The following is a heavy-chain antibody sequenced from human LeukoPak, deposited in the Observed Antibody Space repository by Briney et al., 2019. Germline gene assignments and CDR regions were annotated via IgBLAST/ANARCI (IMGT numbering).Heavy chain of an antibody. CDR1: GFTFSSYA. CDR3: ARDFTAGVCYFDY. CDR2: ISSSSSYI. J-gene: IGHJ4*02. V-gene: IGHV3-21*01. D-gene: IGHD6-13*01. Sequence: PGGSLRLSCAASGFTFSSYAMSWVRQAPGKGLEWVSSISSSSSYIYYADSVKGRFTISRDNAKNSLYLQMNSLRAEDTAVYYCARDFTAGVCYFDYWGQGTLVTVSS.